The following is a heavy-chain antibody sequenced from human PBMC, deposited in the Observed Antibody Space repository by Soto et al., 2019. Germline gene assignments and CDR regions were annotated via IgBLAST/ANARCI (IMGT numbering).Heavy chain of an antibody. Sequence: QVQLVQSGAEVKKPGSSVKVSCKASGGTFSSYAISWVRQAPGQGLEWMGGNIPIFGTANYAQKFQDRVTITADESTSTAYMELSSLRSEDTAVYYCARTKASIAARPDYYYGMDVWGQGTTVTVSS. CDR2: NIPIFGTA. CDR3: ARTKASIAARPDYYYGMDV. D-gene: IGHD6-6*01. V-gene: IGHV1-69*01. CDR1: GGTFSSYA. J-gene: IGHJ6*02.